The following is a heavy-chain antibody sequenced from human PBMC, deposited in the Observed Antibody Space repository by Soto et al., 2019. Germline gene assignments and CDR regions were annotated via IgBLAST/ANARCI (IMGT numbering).Heavy chain of an antibody. D-gene: IGHD4-17*01. CDR2: IYYSGST. CDR3: ARAKTSGYGDVYYFDY. V-gene: IGHV4-59*01. J-gene: IGHJ4*02. CDR1: GGSISSYY. Sequence: SETLSLTCTVSGGSISSYYWSWIRQPPGKGLEWIGYIYYSGSTNYNPSLKSRVTISADTSKNQLSLKLSSVTAADTAVYYCARAKTSGYGDVYYFDYRGQGTLVTVSS.